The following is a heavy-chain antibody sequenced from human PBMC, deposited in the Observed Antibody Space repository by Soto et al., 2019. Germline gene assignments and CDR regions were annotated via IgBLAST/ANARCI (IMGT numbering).Heavy chain of an antibody. CDR3: ARTGRSSGSPLPY. CDR2: ISVSGGST. CDR1: RFTFSSYA. J-gene: IGHJ4*02. Sequence: SLRLSCAASRFTFSSYAMCWVRQAPGKGLEWVSSISVSGGSTYYADSVKGRFTISRDNSKNTLYPQMNSLRAEDTAVYYCARTGRSSGSPLPYWGQGTLVTVSS. D-gene: IGHD1-26*01. V-gene: IGHV3-23*01.